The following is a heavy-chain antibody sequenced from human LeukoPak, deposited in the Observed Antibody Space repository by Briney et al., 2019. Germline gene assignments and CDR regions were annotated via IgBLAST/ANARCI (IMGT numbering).Heavy chain of an antibody. J-gene: IGHJ4*02. CDR3: ARGRGTYYYDSSGYSDFDY. CDR2: MNPNSGNT. Sequence: GASVKVSCKASGYTFTSYGISWVRQATGQGLEWMGWMNPNSGNTGYAQKFQGRVTMTRNTSISTAYMELSSLRSEDTAVYYCARGRGTYYYDSSGYSDFDYWGQGTLVTVSS. D-gene: IGHD3-22*01. V-gene: IGHV1-8*02. CDR1: GYTFTSYG.